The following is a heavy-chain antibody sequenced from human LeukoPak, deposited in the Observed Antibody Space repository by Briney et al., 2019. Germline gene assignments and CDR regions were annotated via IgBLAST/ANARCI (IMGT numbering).Heavy chain of an antibody. D-gene: IGHD3-16*01. CDR1: GDSISSGNYY. J-gene: IGHJ4*02. V-gene: IGHV4-61*02. CDR3: AREGGSYYFDH. Sequence: SETLSLTCTVSGDSISSGNYYWSWIRQPAGKGLEWIGRIYTGGNTNYNPSLKSRVTISVDTSKSQFSLRLSSVTAADTAVYYCAREGGSYYFDHWGQGTLVTVSS. CDR2: IYTGGNT.